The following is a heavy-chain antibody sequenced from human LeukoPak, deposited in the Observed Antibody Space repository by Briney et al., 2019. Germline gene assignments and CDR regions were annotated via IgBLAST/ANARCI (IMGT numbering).Heavy chain of an antibody. CDR3: AKWNSGPYYYDSSGDSIDY. V-gene: IGHV3-23*01. Sequence: GGSLKLSCAASGFTFSNYAMSWVRQAPGKGLEWVSAISGSGGSTYYADSVKGRFTISRDNSKNTLYLQMNSLRAEDTAVYYCAKWNSGPYYYDSSGDSIDYWGQGTLVTVSS. D-gene: IGHD3-22*01. J-gene: IGHJ4*02. CDR1: GFTFSNYA. CDR2: ISGSGGST.